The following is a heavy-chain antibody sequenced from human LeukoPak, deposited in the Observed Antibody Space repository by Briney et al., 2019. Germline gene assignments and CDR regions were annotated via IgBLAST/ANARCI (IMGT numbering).Heavy chain of an antibody. Sequence: GGSLRLSCAASGFIFSSYNMNWVRQAPGKGLEWVSYINSASTTIFYADSVKGRFTISRDNAKNSLYLQMNSLRAEDTALYYCARAGGEGATYFDYWGQGTLVTVSS. D-gene: IGHD1-26*01. V-gene: IGHV3-48*04. CDR2: INSASTTI. CDR3: ARAGGEGATYFDY. CDR1: GFIFSSYN. J-gene: IGHJ4*02.